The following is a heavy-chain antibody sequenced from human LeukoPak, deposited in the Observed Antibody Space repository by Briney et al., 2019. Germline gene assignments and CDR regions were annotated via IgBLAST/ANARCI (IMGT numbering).Heavy chain of an antibody. CDR3: ARDPSSVTLYFFDY. Sequence: GASVKISCKASGYTFRGNYIHWLRQAPGQGLGWMGWIDANNGDTKSAQKFQGRVTMSRDTSIGTAYMDLSSLSPDDAAVYYCARDPSSVTLYFFDYWGQGTLVTVSS. V-gene: IGHV1-2*02. CDR1: GYTFRGNY. D-gene: IGHD4-11*01. J-gene: IGHJ4*02. CDR2: IDANNGDT.